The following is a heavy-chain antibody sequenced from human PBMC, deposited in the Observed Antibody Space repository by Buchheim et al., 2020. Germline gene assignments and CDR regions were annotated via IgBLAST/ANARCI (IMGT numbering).Heavy chain of an antibody. CDR2: ISGSGGST. CDR3: AKARGSSTSCSDY. V-gene: IGHV3-23*01. Sequence: EVQLLESGGGLVQPGGSLRLSCAASGFTFSSYAMGWVRQAPGKGLEWVSTISGSGGSTYYADSVKGRFTISRSNSKTTLFLQMNSLRAEDTAVYYCAKARGSSTSCSDYWGQGTL. J-gene: IGHJ4*02. D-gene: IGHD2-2*01. CDR1: GFTFSSYA.